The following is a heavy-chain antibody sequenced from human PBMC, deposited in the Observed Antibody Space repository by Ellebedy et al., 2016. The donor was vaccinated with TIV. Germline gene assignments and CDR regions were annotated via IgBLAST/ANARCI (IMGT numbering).Heavy chain of an antibody. D-gene: IGHD4-17*01. CDR3: AKLRGMTTVITEDI. CDR1: GYTFIAYY. J-gene: IGHJ3*02. CDR2: INPNSGGT. Sequence: ASVKVSCXASGYTFIAYYIHWVRQAPGQGLEWMGWINPNSGGTNYAQKFQSRVTMSRDTSISTAYMELSRLRSDDTAVYYCAKLRGMTTVITEDIWGQGTMVTVSS. V-gene: IGHV1-2*02.